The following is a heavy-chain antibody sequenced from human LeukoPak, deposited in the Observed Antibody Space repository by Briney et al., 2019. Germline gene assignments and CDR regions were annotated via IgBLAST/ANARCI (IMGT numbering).Heavy chain of an antibody. D-gene: IGHD6-19*01. Sequence: SETLSLTCAVYGGSFSGYYWSWIRQPPGKGLEWIGEINHSGSTNYNPSLKSRVTISVDTSKNQFSLKLSSVTAADMAVYYCARGRPRTFTLIAVAGTSKGWYFDYWGQGTLVTVSS. CDR2: INHSGST. CDR3: ARGRPRTFTLIAVAGTSKGWYFDY. CDR1: GGSFSGYY. V-gene: IGHV4-34*01. J-gene: IGHJ4*02.